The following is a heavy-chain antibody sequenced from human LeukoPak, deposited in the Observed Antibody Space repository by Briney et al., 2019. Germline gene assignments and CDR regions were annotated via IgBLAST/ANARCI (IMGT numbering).Heavy chain of an antibody. D-gene: IGHD4-23*01. CDR1: GGSFSGYD. CDR2: INHSGNT. J-gene: IGHJ4*02. V-gene: IGHV4-34*01. CDR3: APIYYGGDYDGDY. Sequence: SETLSLTCAVYGGSFSGYDWSWIRQPPGKGLEWIGEINHSGNTNYNPSLKSRVTISVDTSKNQFSLKLSSVTAAATDVYSCAPIYYGGDYDGDYWGQGTLVTVSS.